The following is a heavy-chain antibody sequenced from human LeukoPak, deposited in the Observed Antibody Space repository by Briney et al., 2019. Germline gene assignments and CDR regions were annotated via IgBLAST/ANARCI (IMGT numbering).Heavy chain of an antibody. D-gene: IGHD6-13*01. CDR3: VRDGDSSSWNFDY. CDR1: GFTFSDYG. V-gene: IGHV3-33*01. Sequence: GGSLRLSCAASGFTFSDYGMPWVRQAPGKGLEWVAFVLPDGRTKYYADSVKGRFAISRDDSKNTVDLEMNSLRVEDTAVYYCVRDGDSSSWNFDYWGQGSLVTVSS. CDR2: VLPDGRTK. J-gene: IGHJ4*02.